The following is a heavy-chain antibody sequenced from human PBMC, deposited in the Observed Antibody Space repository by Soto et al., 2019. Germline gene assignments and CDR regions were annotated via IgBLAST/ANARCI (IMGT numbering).Heavy chain of an antibody. V-gene: IGHV4-59*04. CDR1: GGSISGYY. J-gene: IGHJ5*02. Sequence: SDTLSLTCTVSGGSISGYYWSWIRQPPGEGLEWIGSIYHTGNAYYNPSLKSRVTIFVDTSKNQFSLKLTSVTAADTGLYYCARDYFDSSDYTTNWFDPWGQGALVTVSS. CDR2: IYHTGNA. D-gene: IGHD3-22*01. CDR3: ARDYFDSSDYTTNWFDP.